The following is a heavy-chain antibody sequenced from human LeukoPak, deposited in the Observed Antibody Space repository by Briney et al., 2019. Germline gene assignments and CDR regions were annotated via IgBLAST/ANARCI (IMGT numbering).Heavy chain of an antibody. J-gene: IGHJ4*02. CDR1: GYTFTSYA. CDR3: ARTRSGGSCSY. D-gene: IGHD2-15*01. Sequence: ASVKVSCKTSGYTFTSYAITWVRQAPGQGLEWMGWISGNNGVTKYAQKVQGRVTMTTDTSTSTAYMEVTSLTSDDTAVYYCARTRSGGSCSYWGQGTLVTVSA. CDR2: ISGNNGVT. V-gene: IGHV1-18*01.